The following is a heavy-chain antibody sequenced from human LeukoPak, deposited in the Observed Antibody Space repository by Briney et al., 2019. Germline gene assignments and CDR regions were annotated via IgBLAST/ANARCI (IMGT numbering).Heavy chain of an antibody. CDR2: IYTSGST. J-gene: IGHJ3*02. Sequence: SETLSLTCTVSGGSISSYYWSWIRQPAGEGLEWIGRIYTSGSTNYNPSLKSRVTMSVDTSRNQFSLKLSSVTAADTAVYYCARGALGYCSSTSCYTHAFDIWGQGTMVTVSS. CDR3: ARGALGYCSSTSCYTHAFDI. D-gene: IGHD2-2*02. V-gene: IGHV4-4*07. CDR1: GGSISSYY.